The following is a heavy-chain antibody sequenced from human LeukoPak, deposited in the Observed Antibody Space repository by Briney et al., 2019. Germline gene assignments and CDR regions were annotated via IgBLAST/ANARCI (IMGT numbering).Heavy chain of an antibody. D-gene: IGHD2-15*01. J-gene: IGHJ4*02. CDR3: ARYCSGGSCPRAIDY. Sequence: PGGSLRLSCAASGFTFSSYSMNWVRQAPGKGLEWVSSISSSSSYIYYADSVKGRFTISRDNAKNSLYLQMNSLRAEGTAVYYCARYCSGGSCPRAIDYWGQGTLVTVSS. CDR1: GFTFSSYS. V-gene: IGHV3-21*01. CDR2: ISSSSSYI.